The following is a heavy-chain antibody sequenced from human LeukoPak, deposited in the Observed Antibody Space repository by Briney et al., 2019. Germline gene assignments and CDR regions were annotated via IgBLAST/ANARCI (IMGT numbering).Heavy chain of an antibody. Sequence: SGTLSLTCTVSGGSISSYYWSWIRQPPGKGLEWIGYIYYSGSTNYKPSLKSRVTISVDTSKNQFSLKLSSVTAADTAVYYCARGGEIYYGDYVLAYYYYYMDVWGKGTTVTVSS. V-gene: IGHV4-59*01. CDR1: GGSISSYY. CDR2: IYYSGST. J-gene: IGHJ6*03. CDR3: ARGGEIYYGDYVLAYYYYYMDV. D-gene: IGHD4-17*01.